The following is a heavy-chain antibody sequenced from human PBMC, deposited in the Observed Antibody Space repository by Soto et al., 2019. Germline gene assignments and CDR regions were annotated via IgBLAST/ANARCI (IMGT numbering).Heavy chain of an antibody. CDR2: IYYSVST. J-gene: IGHJ5*02. CDR3: ARKYGDYDLNWFDP. V-gene: IGHV4-59*01. CDR1: GGSISSYY. D-gene: IGHD4-17*01. Sequence: PSETLPLTATVSGGSISSYYWSWIRQPPGKGLEWIGYIYYSVSTNYNPSLKSRVNISVDTSKNQFSLKLSSVTAADTAVHYCARKYGDYDLNWFDPWGQGTLVTVSS.